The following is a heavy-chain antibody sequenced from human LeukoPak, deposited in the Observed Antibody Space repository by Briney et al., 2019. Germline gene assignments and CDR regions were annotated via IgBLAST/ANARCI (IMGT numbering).Heavy chain of an antibody. D-gene: IGHD2-15*01. CDR2: ISNNGGYT. Sequence: GGSLRLSCAVSGFIFSSSAMSWVRQAPGKGLEWVSAISNNGGYTYYADSVQGRFTISRDNSKSTLCLQRNSLRAEDTAVYYCAKQLGYCSDGSCYFPYWGQGTLVTVSS. CDR3: AKQLGYCSDGSCYFPY. CDR1: GFIFSSSA. V-gene: IGHV3-23*01. J-gene: IGHJ4*02.